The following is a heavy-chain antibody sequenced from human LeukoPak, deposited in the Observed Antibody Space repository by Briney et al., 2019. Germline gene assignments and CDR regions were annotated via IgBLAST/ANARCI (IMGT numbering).Heavy chain of an antibody. D-gene: IGHD1-26*01. CDR2: ISWNSGSI. CDR1: GFTFDDYA. J-gene: IGHJ4*02. CDR3: AKDLVGARGLDY. Sequence: GGSLRLSCAASGFTFDDYAMLWVRQAPGKGLEWVSGISWNSGSIGYADSVKGRFTISRDNAKNSLYLQMNSLRAEDTALYYCAKDLVGARGLDYWGQGTLVTVSS. V-gene: IGHV3-9*01.